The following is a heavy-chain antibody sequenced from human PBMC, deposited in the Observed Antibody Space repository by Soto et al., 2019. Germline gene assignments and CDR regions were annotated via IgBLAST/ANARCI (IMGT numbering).Heavy chain of an antibody. V-gene: IGHV1-2*02. CDR3: ARDLIGDGPDNYAMDV. D-gene: IGHD3-22*01. CDR2: INPNSSGT. J-gene: IGHJ6*01. Sequence: ASVKVSCKASGYSLRGNYIHWVRQTPGQGLELMGWINPNSSGTVYAQKFQGRVTMTRDTSLTTVYMQLNRLTSDDSAVYYCARDLIGDGPDNYAMDVLRQGTTVTAPQ. CDR1: GYSLRGNY.